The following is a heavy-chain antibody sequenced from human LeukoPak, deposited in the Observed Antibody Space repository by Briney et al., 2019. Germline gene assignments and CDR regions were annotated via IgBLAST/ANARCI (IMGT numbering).Heavy chain of an antibody. Sequence: GGSLRLSCATSGFTLSSYSMNWVRQAPGKGLEWVSYISSGSTTIYYADSVKGRFAISRDNAKNSLYLQMNSLRAEDTAVYYCARDVEQWLVRVYYFDYWGQGTLVTVSS. CDR3: ARDVEQWLVRVYYFDY. CDR1: GFTLSSYS. V-gene: IGHV3-48*01. D-gene: IGHD6-19*01. J-gene: IGHJ4*02. CDR2: ISSGSTTI.